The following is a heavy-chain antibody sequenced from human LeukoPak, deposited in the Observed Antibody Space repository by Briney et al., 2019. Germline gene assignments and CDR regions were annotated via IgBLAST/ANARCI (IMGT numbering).Heavy chain of an antibody. CDR3: ARDATYCTNGVCYTRFDY. CDR2: MNLDGSEK. D-gene: IGHD2-8*01. Sequence: PGGSLRLSCAASGFTFTSHWMSWVRQAPGKGLEWVARMNLDGSEKYYVDSVKGRFTISRDNAKNSLYLEMNSLRAEDTAVYYCARDATYCTNGVCYTRFDYWGQGTLVTVSS. CDR1: GFTFTSHW. V-gene: IGHV3-7*01. J-gene: IGHJ4*02.